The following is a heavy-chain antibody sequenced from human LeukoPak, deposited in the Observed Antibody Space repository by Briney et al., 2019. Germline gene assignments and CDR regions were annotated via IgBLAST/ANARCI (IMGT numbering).Heavy chain of an antibody. CDR2: ISGSGGST. J-gene: IGHJ6*03. D-gene: IGHD4-17*01. Sequence: PGGSLRLSCAASGFTFSSYGMSWVRQAPGKGLEWVSAISGSGGSTYYADSVKGRFTISRDNSKNTLYLQMNSLRAEDTVVYYCAKRGAAVTTYYYYYYMDVWGKGTTVTISS. CDR1: GFTFSSYG. V-gene: IGHV3-23*01. CDR3: AKRGAAVTTYYYYYYMDV.